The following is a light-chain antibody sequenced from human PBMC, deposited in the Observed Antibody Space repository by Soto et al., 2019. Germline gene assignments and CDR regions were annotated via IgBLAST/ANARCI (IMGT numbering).Light chain of an antibody. Sequence: DVQVTQSPSSLSASVGDRVTITCRTSQSISTYLNWYQHKPGKAPKLLIYAASSVQSGVPSRFSGSGSGTDFSLTITSLQPEDFATYYCQQSYRTPWAFGQGTKVDIK. CDR3: QQSYRTPWA. V-gene: IGKV1-39*01. CDR1: QSISTY. CDR2: AAS. J-gene: IGKJ1*01.